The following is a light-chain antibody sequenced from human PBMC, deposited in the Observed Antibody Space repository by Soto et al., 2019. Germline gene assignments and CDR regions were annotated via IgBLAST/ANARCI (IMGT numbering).Light chain of an antibody. CDR1: QSVNNNF. CDR2: GAS. CDR3: QRHNGSPWT. V-gene: IGKV3-20*01. J-gene: IGKJ1*01. Sequence: EFVLTQSPGTLSLSPGERATLSCRASQSVNNNFLAWYQQKPGQAPRLLIYGASSRATGIPDRFSGSGSGTDFTLTISRLEPEDFAVYYCQRHNGSPWTFGQGTKVEIK.